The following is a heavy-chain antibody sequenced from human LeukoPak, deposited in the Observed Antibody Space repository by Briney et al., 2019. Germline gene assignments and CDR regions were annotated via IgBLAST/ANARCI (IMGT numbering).Heavy chain of an antibody. V-gene: IGHV3-74*01. Sequence: GGSLRLSCAASGFTFSSYWMHWVRQPPGKGLLWVSRINSDGGSITYADSVKGRFTISRDSAKNTLYLQMNSLRVDDTAVYYCALAATSVLDYWGQGTLVTVSS. J-gene: IGHJ4*02. CDR1: GFTFSSYW. CDR3: ALAATSVLDY. D-gene: IGHD6-25*01. CDR2: INSDGGSI.